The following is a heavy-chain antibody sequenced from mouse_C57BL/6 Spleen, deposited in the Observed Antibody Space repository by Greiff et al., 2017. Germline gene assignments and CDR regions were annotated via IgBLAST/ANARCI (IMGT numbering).Heavy chain of an antibody. CDR1: GYTFTSYW. CDR2: IDPSDSDT. CDR3: ARGGYGGYYYAMDY. Sequence: QVQLQQPGAELVRPGSSVKLSCKASGYTFTSYWMHWVKQRPIQGLEWIGNIDPSDSDTHYNQKFKDKATLTVDKSSSTAYMQLSSLTSEDSAVYYCARGGYGGYYYAMDYWGQGTSVTVSS. V-gene: IGHV1-52*01. D-gene: IGHD1-1*02. J-gene: IGHJ4*01.